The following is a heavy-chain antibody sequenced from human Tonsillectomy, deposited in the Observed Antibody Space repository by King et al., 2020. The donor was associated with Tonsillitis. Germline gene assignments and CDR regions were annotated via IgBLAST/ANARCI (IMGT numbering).Heavy chain of an antibody. J-gene: IGHJ6*02. CDR2: IIPILSST. CDR3: TRSLFEYNWGTDRKAQALAGIV. CDR1: GDTFSSFD. V-gene: IGHV1-69*06. D-gene: IGHD3-16*02. Sequence: QLVQSGTAVRKPGSSVKVSCEISGDTFSSFDINWVRQTPGQGLEWMGRIIPILSSTTYAQNFQGRVTITADRGTSTSYLEMTGLKSEDTAIYYCTRSLFEYNWGTDRKAQALAGIVWGQGTTVTVAS.